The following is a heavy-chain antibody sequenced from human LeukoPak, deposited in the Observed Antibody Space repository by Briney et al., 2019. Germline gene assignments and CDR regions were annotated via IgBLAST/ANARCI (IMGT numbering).Heavy chain of an antibody. D-gene: IGHD3-10*01. CDR1: GGSISSYY. CDR3: ARQGEHYYGSGDNFDP. V-gene: IGHV4-59*05. Sequence: SETLSLTCTVSGGSISSYYWSWIRQPPGKGMEWIGSIYYSGSTYYNPSLKSRVTISVDTSKNQFSLKLSSVTAADTAVYYCARQGEHYYGSGDNFDPWGQGTLVTVSS. CDR2: IYYSGST. J-gene: IGHJ5*02.